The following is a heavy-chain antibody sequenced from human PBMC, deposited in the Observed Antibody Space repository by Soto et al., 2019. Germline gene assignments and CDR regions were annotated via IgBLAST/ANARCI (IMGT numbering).Heavy chain of an antibody. CDR2: TNSDESDT. D-gene: IGHD2-2*02. Sequence: EVQLVESGGGLVQPGGSLRLSCAASGFTFSTYWMHWVRQAPGKGLVSVAGTNSDESDTTYADSVRGRFTISRDNAKNTLYLQMNSLRGEDTAVYYCVRTSGILSGLDVWGQGTSVTVSS. CDR1: GFTFSTYW. J-gene: IGHJ6*02. V-gene: IGHV3-74*01. CDR3: VRTSGILSGLDV.